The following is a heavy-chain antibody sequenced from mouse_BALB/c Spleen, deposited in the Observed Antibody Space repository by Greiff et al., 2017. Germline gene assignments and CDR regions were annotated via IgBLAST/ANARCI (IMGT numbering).Heavy chain of an antibody. J-gene: IGHJ3*01. D-gene: IGHD1-1*02. Sequence: VQLKESGPGLVKPSQSLSLTCTVTGYSITSDYAWNWIRQFPGNKLEWMGYISYSGSTSYNPSLKSRISITRDTSKNQFFLQLNSVTTEDTATYYCAREIYGAYWGQGTLVTVSA. CDR1: GYSITSDYA. V-gene: IGHV3-2*02. CDR3: AREIYGAY. CDR2: ISYSGST.